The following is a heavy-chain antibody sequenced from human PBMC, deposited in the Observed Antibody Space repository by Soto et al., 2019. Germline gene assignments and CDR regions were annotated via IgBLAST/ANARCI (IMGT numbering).Heavy chain of an antibody. CDR2: MNPGSGDT. J-gene: IGHJ1*01. D-gene: IGHD6-13*01. CDR3: ARGRGAAAGTGYFQH. Sequence: SVKVSCKASGYTFTNNDVTWVRQATGQGLEWMGWMNPGSGDTGYAQKFQGRVTITADESTSTAYMELSSLRSEDTAVYYCARGRGAAAGTGYFQHWGQGTLVIVS. CDR1: GYTFTNND. V-gene: IGHV1-8*01.